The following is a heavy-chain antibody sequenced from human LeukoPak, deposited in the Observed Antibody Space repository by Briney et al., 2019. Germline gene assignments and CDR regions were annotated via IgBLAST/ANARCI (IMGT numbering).Heavy chain of an antibody. V-gene: IGHV3-7*01. D-gene: IGHD4-17*01. CDR3: ARVSPNTVTTLQYFDY. J-gene: IGHJ4*02. CDR1: GFMFSTYW. CDR2: IKQDGSER. Sequence: GGSLRLSCAASGFMFSTYWMSWVRQAPGKGLEWVANIKQDGSERYNVDSVKGRFTISRDNAKNSLYLQMNSLRAEDTAVYYCARVSPNTVTTLQYFDYWGQGTLVTVSS.